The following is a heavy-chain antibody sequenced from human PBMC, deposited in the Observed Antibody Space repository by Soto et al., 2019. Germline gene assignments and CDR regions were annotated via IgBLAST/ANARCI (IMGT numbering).Heavy chain of an antibody. CDR2: IYYSGST. CDR1: GGSIGSSNYY. D-gene: IGHD2-15*01. CDR3: ASKRYCSGGSCYDDY. V-gene: IGHV4-39*01. Sequence: SETLSLTCTVSGGSIGSSNYYWGWIRQPPGKGLEWIGTIYYSGSTYYNPSLKSRVTISVDTSKTQFSLKLSSVTAADTAVYYCASKRYCSGGSCYDDYWGQGTLVTVSS. J-gene: IGHJ4*02.